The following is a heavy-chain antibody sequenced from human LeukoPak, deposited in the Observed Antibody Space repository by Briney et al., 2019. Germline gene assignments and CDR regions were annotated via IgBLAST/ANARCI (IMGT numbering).Heavy chain of an antibody. D-gene: IGHD6-19*01. V-gene: IGHV1-2*02. Sequence: ASVKVSCKASGYTITGYYMHWVRQAPGQGLESMGWINPNSGGTNYAQKFQGRVTMTRDTSISTAYMELSRLRSDDTAVYYCARVLVDSSGWDHFDYWGQGTLVTASS. CDR2: INPNSGGT. CDR1: GYTITGYY. J-gene: IGHJ4*02. CDR3: ARVLVDSSGWDHFDY.